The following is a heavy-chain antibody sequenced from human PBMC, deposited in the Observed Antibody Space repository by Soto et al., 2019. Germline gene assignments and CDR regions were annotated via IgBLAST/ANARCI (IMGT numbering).Heavy chain of an antibody. CDR3: ARGDSDHDYYYYGMDV. Sequence: EVQLVESGGGLVQPGGSLRLSCAASGFTFSSYDMHWVRQATGKGLEWVSAIGTAGDTYYPGSVKGRFTISRENATXXLYLQMTSLRAGDTAVYYCARGDSDHDYYYYGMDVWGQGTTVTVSS. CDR2: IGTAGDT. D-gene: IGHD2-15*01. J-gene: IGHJ6*02. CDR1: GFTFSSYD. V-gene: IGHV3-13*01.